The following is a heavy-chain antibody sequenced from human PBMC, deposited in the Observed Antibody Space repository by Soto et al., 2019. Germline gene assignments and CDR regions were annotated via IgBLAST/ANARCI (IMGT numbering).Heavy chain of an antibody. V-gene: IGHV3-23*01. CDR2: ISGSSGST. CDR3: AKEDLERDYSDY. Sequence: EVQLLESGGGLVQPGGSLRLSCAASGFTFSSYAMSWVRQAPGKGLEWVSAISGSSGSTYYADSVKGRFTISRDNSKNTLYLQMNSLRAEYTAVYYCAKEDLERDYSDYWGQGTLVTVSS. J-gene: IGHJ4*02. D-gene: IGHD1-1*01. CDR1: GFTFSSYA.